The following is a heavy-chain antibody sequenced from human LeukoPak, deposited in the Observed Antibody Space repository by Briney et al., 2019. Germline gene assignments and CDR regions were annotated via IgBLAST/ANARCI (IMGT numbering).Heavy chain of an antibody. Sequence: QPGESLRLSCAASGFTVSNIYMTWVRQAPGKGLEWVSVIYSGGDTYYAESVKGRFTISRDNSKNTLYLQMNSLRAEDTAVYYCARDGVYYYDSSGYSHFDYWGQGTLVTASS. CDR2: IYSGGDT. CDR1: GFTVSNIY. D-gene: IGHD3-22*01. J-gene: IGHJ4*02. CDR3: ARDGVYYYDSSGYSHFDY. V-gene: IGHV3-66*02.